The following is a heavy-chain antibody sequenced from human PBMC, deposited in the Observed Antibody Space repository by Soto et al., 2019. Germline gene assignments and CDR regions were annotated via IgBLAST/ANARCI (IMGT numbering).Heavy chain of an antibody. J-gene: IGHJ4*02. V-gene: IGHV4-59*01. Sequence: SETLSLTCTVSGGSISSYYWSWIRQPPGKGLEWIGYIYYSGSTNYNPSLKSRVTISVDTSKNQFSLSLKLSSVTAADTAVYYCARVYGDYLDYWGQGTLVTVS. CDR2: IYYSGST. CDR1: GGSISSYY. D-gene: IGHD4-17*01. CDR3: ARVYGDYLDY.